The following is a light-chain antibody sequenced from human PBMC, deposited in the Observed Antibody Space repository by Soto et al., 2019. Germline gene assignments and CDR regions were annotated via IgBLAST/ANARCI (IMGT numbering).Light chain of an antibody. CDR3: AAWDDTVRSYV. J-gene: IGLJ1*01. Sequence: QSVLTQPPSVSGTPGQRVTISCSGSISNIGNNYVYWFQQLPGTAPKVLSNRNDQRPSGVPDRFSRSKSGTSASLAISGLRSGDEAEYYCAAWDDTVRSYVFGTGTKVTVL. V-gene: IGLV1-47*01. CDR1: ISNIGNNY. CDR2: RND.